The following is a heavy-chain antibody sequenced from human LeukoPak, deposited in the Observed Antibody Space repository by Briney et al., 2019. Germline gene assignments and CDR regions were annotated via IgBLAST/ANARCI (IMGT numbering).Heavy chain of an antibody. D-gene: IGHD4-17*01. CDR3: AKRIDYGDYAFFFDY. CDR1: GISFSSHA. V-gene: IGHV3-23*01. CDR2: ISSSGGST. J-gene: IGHJ4*02. Sequence: GRSLRLSCSASGISFSSHAMTWVRQAPGKGLEWVSVISSSGGSTYYADSVKGRFTITRDNSKNTLYLQMNSLRAEDTAVYYCAKRIDYGDYAFFFDYWGQGTLATVSS.